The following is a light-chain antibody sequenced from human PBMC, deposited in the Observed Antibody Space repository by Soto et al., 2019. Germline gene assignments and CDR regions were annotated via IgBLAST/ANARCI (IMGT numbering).Light chain of an antibody. V-gene: IGLV2-14*03. CDR1: HNDIGTYDY. J-gene: IGLJ1*01. CDR3: SSFTANRIYV. CDR2: GVT. Sequence: QSALTQPTSVSGAPGQSITISCTGNHNDIGTYDYVSWYQQHPGRAPRLLIHGVTTRPSGISGRFSASKSGLTASLTISGIQPEDEDDYYCSSFTANRIYVFGPGTKLTVL.